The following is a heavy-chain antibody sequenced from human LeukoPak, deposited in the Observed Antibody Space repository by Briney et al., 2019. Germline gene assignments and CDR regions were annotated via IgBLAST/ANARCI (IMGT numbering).Heavy chain of an antibody. CDR3: ARDGKGLAYYFDY. J-gene: IGHJ4*02. CDR1: GFTFSSYE. V-gene: IGHV3-48*03. CDR2: ISSSGSTI. D-gene: IGHD6-19*01. Sequence: GGSLRLSCAAFGFTFSSYEMNWVRQAPGKGLESVSYISSSGSTIYYADSVKGRFTISRDNAKNSLYLQMNSLRAEDTAVYYCARDGKGLAYYFDYWGQGTLVTVSS.